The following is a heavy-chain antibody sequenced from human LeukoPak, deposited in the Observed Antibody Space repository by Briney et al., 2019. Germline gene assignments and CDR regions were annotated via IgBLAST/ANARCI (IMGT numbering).Heavy chain of an antibody. CDR2: INSDGGNT. CDR3: ARDGNGAFDI. V-gene: IGHV3-64*04. CDR1: GFTFNKYA. Sequence: GGSLRLSCSASGFTFNKYALHWVRQAPGKGLEYVSGINSDGGNTYYADSVKGRFTISRDNSKNTLYLQMNSLRAEDTAVYYCARDGNGAFDIWGQGTMVTVSS. J-gene: IGHJ3*02.